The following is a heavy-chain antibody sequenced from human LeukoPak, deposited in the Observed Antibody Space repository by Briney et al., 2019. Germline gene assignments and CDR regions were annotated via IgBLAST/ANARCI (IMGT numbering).Heavy chain of an antibody. CDR3: ARAGELRYFDWLSY. Sequence: GGSLRLSCAASGFTFSSYWMHWVRQAPGKGLVWVSRINSDGSGTSYADSVKGRFTISRDNAKDTLYLQMNSLRAEDTAVYYCARAGELRYFDWLSYWGQGTLVTVSS. CDR1: GFTFSSYW. V-gene: IGHV3-74*01. D-gene: IGHD3-9*01. J-gene: IGHJ4*02. CDR2: INSDGSGT.